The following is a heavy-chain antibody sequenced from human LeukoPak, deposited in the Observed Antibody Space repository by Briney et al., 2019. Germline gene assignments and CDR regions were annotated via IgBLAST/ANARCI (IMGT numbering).Heavy chain of an antibody. CDR2: IWYDGSNK. CDR1: GFTFSSYG. J-gene: IGHJ4*02. D-gene: IGHD3-10*01. Sequence: GRSLRLSCAASGFTFSSYGMHWVRQAPGKGLEWVAVIWYDGSNKYYADSVKGRFTIPRDNSKNTLYLQMNSLRAEDTAVYYCAREGGYYGSGSYTYYFDYWGQGTLVTASS. CDR3: AREGGYYGSGSYTYYFDY. V-gene: IGHV3-33*01.